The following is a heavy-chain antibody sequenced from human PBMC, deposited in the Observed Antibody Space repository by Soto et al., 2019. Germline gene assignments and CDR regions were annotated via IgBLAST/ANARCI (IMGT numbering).Heavy chain of an antibody. Sequence: SETLSLTCAVSGGSISSSNWWSWVRQPPGKGLEWIGEIYHSGSTNYNPSLKSRVTISVDKSKNQFSLKLSSVTAADTAVYYCASGGIEAAGTHYFDYWGQGTLVTVSS. CDR3: ASGGIEAAGTHYFDY. D-gene: IGHD6-13*01. CDR2: IYHSGST. CDR1: GGSISSSNW. V-gene: IGHV4-4*02. J-gene: IGHJ4*02.